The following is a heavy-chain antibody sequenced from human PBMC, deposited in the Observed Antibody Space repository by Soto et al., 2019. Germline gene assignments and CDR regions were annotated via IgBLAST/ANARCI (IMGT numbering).Heavy chain of an antibody. CDR1: GFTFSTYA. Sequence: GGSLRLSCAASGFTFSTYAMTWVRQAPGKGLEWVSAISGTGGSTYYADSVKGRFTISRDNSKNTMYLQMNNLRAEDTALYYWATSDDSGPRGYRGQGSLVTGSS. V-gene: IGHV3-23*01. J-gene: IGHJ4*02. CDR2: ISGTGGST. D-gene: IGHD6-19*01. CDR3: ATSDDSGPRGY.